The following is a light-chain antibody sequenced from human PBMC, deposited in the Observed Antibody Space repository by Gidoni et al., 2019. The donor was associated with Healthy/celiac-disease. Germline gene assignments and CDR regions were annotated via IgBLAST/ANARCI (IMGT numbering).Light chain of an antibody. CDR1: SSDVGGYNY. CDR3: SSYTSSSTLNV. J-gene: IGLJ1*01. Sequence: QSALTQPASVSGPPVHSLTISCTGTSSDVGGYNYVSWYQQHPGKAPKLTIYDVSNRPSGVSNRFSGSKSGNTASLTISGLQAEDEADYYCSSYTSSSTLNVFGTGTKVTVL. CDR2: DVS. V-gene: IGLV2-14*01.